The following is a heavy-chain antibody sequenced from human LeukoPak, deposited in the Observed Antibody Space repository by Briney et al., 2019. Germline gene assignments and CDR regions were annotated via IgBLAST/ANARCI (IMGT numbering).Heavy chain of an antibody. CDR2: ISSSSSYI. CDR3: ARGALVVVAATRNDY. Sequence: GGSLRLSCAASGFTFSSYSMNWVRQAPGKGREWVSSISSSSSYIYYADSVKGRFTISRDNAKNSLYLQMNSLRAEDTAVYYCARGALVVVAATRNDYWGQGTLVTVSS. V-gene: IGHV3-21*01. D-gene: IGHD2-15*01. CDR1: GFTFSSYS. J-gene: IGHJ4*02.